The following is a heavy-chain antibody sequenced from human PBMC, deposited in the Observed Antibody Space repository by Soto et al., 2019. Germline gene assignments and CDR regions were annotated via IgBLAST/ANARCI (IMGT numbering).Heavy chain of an antibody. J-gene: IGHJ6*02. V-gene: IGHV3-74*03. D-gene: IGHD3-16*01. Sequence: GGFLRLSCVDSGLYFSSHWMHWVGQFPGNGLVWVSRINADGSGTAYAESVKGRLNISRENSNNMLYMQMNSLRIEDTAVYYCARDRAGGPPLGHYYYGTAVWGQGTTVTIFS. CDR3: ARDRAGGPPLGHYYYGTAV. CDR2: INADGSGT. CDR1: GLYFSSHW.